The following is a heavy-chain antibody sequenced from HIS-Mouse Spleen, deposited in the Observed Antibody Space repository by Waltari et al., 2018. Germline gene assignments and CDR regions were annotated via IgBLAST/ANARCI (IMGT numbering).Heavy chain of an antibody. CDR2: ISSSSSYI. D-gene: IGHD7-27*01. CDR1: GFTFSSYG. CDR3: ARRLLTGDAFDI. J-gene: IGHJ3*02. Sequence: EVQLVQSVGGRGKPGGPLRLSGAASGFTFSSYGMNGVRQAPGKGLEWVSSISSSSSYIYYADSVKGRFTISRDNAKNSLYLQMNSLRAEDTAVYYCARRLLTGDAFDIWGQGTMVTVSS. V-gene: IGHV3-21*01.